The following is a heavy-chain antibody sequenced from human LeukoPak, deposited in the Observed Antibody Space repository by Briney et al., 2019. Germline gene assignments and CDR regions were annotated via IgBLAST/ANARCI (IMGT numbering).Heavy chain of an antibody. CDR2: INHSGST. V-gene: IGHV4-39*07. CDR1: GGSISSSTYY. Sequence: PSETLSLTCTVSGGSISSSTYYWGWIRQPPGKGLEWIGEINHSGSTNYNPSLKSRVTISVDTSKNQFSLKLSSVTAADTAVYYCARAGAAAGINYWGQGTLVTVSS. J-gene: IGHJ4*02. D-gene: IGHD6-13*01. CDR3: ARAGAAAGINY.